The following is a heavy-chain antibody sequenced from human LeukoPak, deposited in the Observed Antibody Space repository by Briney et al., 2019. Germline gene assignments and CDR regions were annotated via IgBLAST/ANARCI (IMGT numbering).Heavy chain of an antibody. J-gene: IGHJ6*03. Sequence: ASVKVSCKASGYTFTGYYMHWVRQAPGQGLEWMGWINPNSGGTNYAQKFQGRVTMTRDTSISTAYMELSRLRSDDTAVYYCARSGVLWFGELSYYYYMDVWGKGTTVTISS. V-gene: IGHV1-2*02. CDR1: GYTFTGYY. D-gene: IGHD3-10*01. CDR3: ARSGVLWFGELSYYYYMDV. CDR2: INPNSGGT.